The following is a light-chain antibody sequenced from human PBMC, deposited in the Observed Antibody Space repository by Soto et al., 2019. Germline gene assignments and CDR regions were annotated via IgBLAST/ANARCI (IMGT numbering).Light chain of an antibody. J-gene: IGLJ1*01. CDR3: NSYTTSSTYV. CDR1: SSDVGGYNY. CDR2: DVS. Sequence: QSVLPQPASVSGSPGQPITISCTGTSSDVGGYNYVSWYQQHPGKAPKVMIYDVSNRPSGVSNRFSGSKSGNTASLTISGLQAEDEADYYCNSYTTSSTYVFGTGTKVTVL. V-gene: IGLV2-14*01.